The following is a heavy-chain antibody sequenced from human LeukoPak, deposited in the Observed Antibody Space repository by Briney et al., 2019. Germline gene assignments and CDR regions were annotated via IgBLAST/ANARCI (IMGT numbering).Heavy chain of an antibody. CDR1: GFTFSSYW. J-gene: IGHJ4*02. V-gene: IGHV3-7*01. CDR2: IKQEGSEK. CDR3: ARELAAAGTDHFDY. D-gene: IGHD6-13*01. Sequence: PGGSLRLSCAASGFTFSSYWMSWVRQAPGKGLEWVANIKQEGSEKYYVDSVKGRFTISRDNAKNSLYLQMNSLRAEDTAVYYCARELAAAGTDHFDYWGQGTLVTVSS.